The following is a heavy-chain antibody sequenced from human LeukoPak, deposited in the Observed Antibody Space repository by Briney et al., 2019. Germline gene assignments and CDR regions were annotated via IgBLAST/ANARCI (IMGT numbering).Heavy chain of an antibody. V-gene: IGHV3-21*05. Sequence: GGSLRLSCATSGFTFSGYGMNWVRQAPGKGLEWVSYISSSTSFIYYADSMKSRFIVSRDNAKNALYLQMNSLRAEDTAVYYCARESQWLGRRAEFDFWGQGTLVTVSS. CDR3: ARESQWLGRRAEFDF. D-gene: IGHD6-19*01. CDR1: GFTFSGYG. J-gene: IGHJ4*02. CDR2: ISSSTSFI.